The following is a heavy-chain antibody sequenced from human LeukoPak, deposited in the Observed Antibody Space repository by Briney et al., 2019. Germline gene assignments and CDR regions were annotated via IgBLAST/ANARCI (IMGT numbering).Heavy chain of an antibody. CDR1: GGSISSGGYS. D-gene: IGHD3-10*01. CDR2: IYYSGST. CDR3: ARLYGSGSYYNDFDY. V-gene: IGHV4-31*03. Sequence: PSQTLSLTCTVSGGSISSGGYSWSWIRQHPGKGLEWIGYIYYSGSTYYNPSLKSRVTISVDTSKNQFSLKLSSVTAADTAVYYCARLYGSGSYYNDFDYWGQGTLVTVSS. J-gene: IGHJ4*02.